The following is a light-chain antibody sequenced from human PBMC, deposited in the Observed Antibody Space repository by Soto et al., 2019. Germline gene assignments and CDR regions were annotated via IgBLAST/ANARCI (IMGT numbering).Light chain of an antibody. CDR2: AAS. V-gene: IGKV1-39*01. CDR1: QSIGDN. J-gene: IGKJ4*01. Sequence: DIQMTQSPSSLSASVGDRVTITCRASQSIGDNLNWYQLKSGTAPNLLIYAASNLQSGVPSRFSGSGSGTDSTLTISNLQPVDVVRYGCKSSYISPSPFGGETEVDI. CDR3: KSSYISPSP.